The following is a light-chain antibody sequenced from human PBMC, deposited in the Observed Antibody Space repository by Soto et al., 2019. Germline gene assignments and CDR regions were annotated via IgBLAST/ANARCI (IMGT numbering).Light chain of an antibody. CDR1: SSDVGGHNS. CDR2: NVS. J-gene: IGLJ1*01. V-gene: IGLV2-14*01. Sequence: QSVLTQPDSVSGSPGQSITISCTGTSSDVGGHNSVSWYQQHPGKAPKLMIYNVSNRPSGVSNRFSGSKSGNTASLTISGLLAEDEADYYCTSYTSSSTYAFGAGTKVTVL. CDR3: TSYTSSSTYA.